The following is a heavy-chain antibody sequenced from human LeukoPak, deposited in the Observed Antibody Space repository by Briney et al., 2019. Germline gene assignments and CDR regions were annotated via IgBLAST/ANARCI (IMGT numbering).Heavy chain of an antibody. Sequence: KTSETLSLTCAVYGGSFSGYYWSWIRQPPGKGLEWIGEINHSGSTNYNPSLKSRVTISVDTSKNQFSLKLSSVTAADTAVYYCARGWGSVMVTHWGQGTLVTVYS. D-gene: IGHD5-18*01. J-gene: IGHJ4*02. V-gene: IGHV4-34*01. CDR3: ARGWGSVMVTH. CDR1: GGSFSGYY. CDR2: INHSGST.